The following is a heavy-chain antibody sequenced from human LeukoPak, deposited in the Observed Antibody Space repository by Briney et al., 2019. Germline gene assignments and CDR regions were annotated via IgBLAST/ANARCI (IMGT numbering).Heavy chain of an antibody. D-gene: IGHD1-26*01. CDR1: GYTLTELS. V-gene: IGHV1-24*01. CDR3: AKVGDTTTGAFDY. Sequence: ASVKVSCKVSGYTLTELSMHWVRQAPGKGLEWMGGFDPEDGETIYAQKFQGRVTMTEDTSTDTAYMELSSLRSEDTAVHYCAKVGDTTTGAFDYWGQGTLVTVSS. J-gene: IGHJ4*02. CDR2: FDPEDGET.